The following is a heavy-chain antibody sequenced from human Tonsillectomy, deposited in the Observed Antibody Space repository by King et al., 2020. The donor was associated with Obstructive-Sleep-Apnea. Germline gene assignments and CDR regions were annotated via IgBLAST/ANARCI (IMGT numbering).Heavy chain of an antibody. Sequence: VQLVESGGGLVQPGGSQRLSCVVSGFTFSSYVMSWVRQAPGKGLEWVSSISGSGGRTYYGDSVKCRFTISRDNYKNTLYLQMNSLRAEDTAVYYCAKGGPPYCSSASCYLSWGRGTLVTVSS. V-gene: IGHV3-23*04. D-gene: IGHD2-2*01. CDR1: GFTFSSYV. CDR3: AKGGPPYCSSASCYLS. J-gene: IGHJ5*02. CDR2: ISGSGGRT.